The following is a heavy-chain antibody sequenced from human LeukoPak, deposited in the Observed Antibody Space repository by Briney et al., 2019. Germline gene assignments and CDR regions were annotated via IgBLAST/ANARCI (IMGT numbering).Heavy chain of an antibody. V-gene: IGHV3-23*01. CDR1: GFAFSSYA. Sequence: PGGSLRPSCAASGFAFSSYAMTWVRQAPGKGLEWVSVISGRGDGTHYADSVKGRFSISRDNSKNTMYLQMSSLRAEDTALYYCVKGCSSTGCYTSEWWGQGTLVTVFS. D-gene: IGHD2-2*02. J-gene: IGHJ4*02. CDR2: ISGRGDGT. CDR3: VKGCSSTGCYTSEW.